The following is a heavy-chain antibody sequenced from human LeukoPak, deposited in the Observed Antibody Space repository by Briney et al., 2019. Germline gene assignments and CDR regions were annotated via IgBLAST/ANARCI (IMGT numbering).Heavy chain of an antibody. D-gene: IGHD6-13*01. CDR2: INHSGST. Sequence: SETLSLSCAVYGGAFSGYYWSWIRQPPGKGLEWVGDINHSGSTNYNPSLKSRVTISEDTSKNQFSLKLSSVTAADTAVYYCASKAYKKAAAGTDHYYYMDVWGKGTTVSVPS. J-gene: IGHJ6*03. V-gene: IGHV4-34*01. CDR1: GGAFSGYY. CDR3: ASKAYKKAAAGTDHYYYMDV.